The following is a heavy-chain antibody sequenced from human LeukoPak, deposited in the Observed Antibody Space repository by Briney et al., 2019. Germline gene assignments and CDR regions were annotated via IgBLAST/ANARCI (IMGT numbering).Heavy chain of an antibody. CDR2: ISSGSSDI. Sequence: GGSLRLSCAASGFTLSSYSMNWVRQAPGKGLEWVSSISSGSSDINYADSVKGRFTISRDDAKNSLFLQMNGLRAEDTAVYYCARAFDTPMAESSHYWGQGTLVTVSS. CDR3: ARAFDTPMAESSHY. V-gene: IGHV3-21*01. CDR1: GFTLSSYS. J-gene: IGHJ4*02. D-gene: IGHD5-18*01.